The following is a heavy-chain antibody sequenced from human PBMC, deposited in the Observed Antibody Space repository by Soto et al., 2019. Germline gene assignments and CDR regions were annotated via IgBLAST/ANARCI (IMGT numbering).Heavy chain of an antibody. CDR2: IYSGDTK. J-gene: IGHJ4*02. Sequence: EVQLVETGGGLIQPGGSLRLSCAASGFSVSDNYMGWVRQAPGTGLEWVSVIYSGDTKYHADSVRGRFTISRDDSKNTLKPPMNHLGAEDTAVYYCARAPSGPYSGYLDYWGQGTLVTVSS. CDR1: GFSVSDNY. V-gene: IGHV3-53*02. D-gene: IGHD1-26*01. CDR3: ARAPSGPYSGYLDY.